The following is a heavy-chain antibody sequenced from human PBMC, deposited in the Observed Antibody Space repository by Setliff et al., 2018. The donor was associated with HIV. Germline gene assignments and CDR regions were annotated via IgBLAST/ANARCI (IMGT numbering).Heavy chain of an antibody. CDR3: ASSGYNYGGYYMDV. CDR1: GFTFSNFA. V-gene: IGHV3-21*04. Sequence: PGGSLRLSCAASGFTFSNFAINWVRQAPGKGLEWVSTISGRGTNTYYADSVKGRFTISRDNGKNSLYLQMNSLRAEDTAVYYCASSGYNYGGYYMDVWGKGTTVTVSS. D-gene: IGHD5-18*01. CDR2: ISGRGTNT. J-gene: IGHJ6*03.